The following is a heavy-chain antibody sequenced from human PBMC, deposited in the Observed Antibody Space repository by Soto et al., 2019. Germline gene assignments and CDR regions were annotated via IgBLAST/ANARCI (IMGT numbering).Heavy chain of an antibody. V-gene: IGHV1-2*02. CDR1: GYSFTGHY. CDR3: ARDPSSFIGRVDGMDV. CDR2: VNLNTGGT. Sequence: QVQHVQSGAEVKKPGDSVKVSCKASGYSFTGHYMHWVRRAPGQGLEWMGWVNLNTGGTDYAQEFQGRVTMTTATYIPTVYLEVTMLKFDDTAIYYCARDPSSFIGRVDGMDVWGQGTAVTVSS. J-gene: IGHJ6*02.